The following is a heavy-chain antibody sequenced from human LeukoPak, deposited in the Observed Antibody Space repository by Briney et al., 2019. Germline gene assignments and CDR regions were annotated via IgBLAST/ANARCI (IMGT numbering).Heavy chain of an antibody. D-gene: IGHD3-9*01. CDR2: IYYSGST. CDR1: GGSISTSSYY. J-gene: IGHJ3*02. CDR3: ARLGKGRYFDWLETTHAFDI. Sequence: SETLSLTCTVSGGSISTSSYYWTWIRQSPGKGLEWIGNIYYSGSTNYNPSLKSRVTISVDTSKNQFSLKLSSVTAADTAVYYCARLGKGRYFDWLETTHAFDIWGQGTMVTVSS. V-gene: IGHV4-39*07.